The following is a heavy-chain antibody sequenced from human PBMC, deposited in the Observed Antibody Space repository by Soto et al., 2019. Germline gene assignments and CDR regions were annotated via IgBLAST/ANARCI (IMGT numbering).Heavy chain of an antibody. CDR1: GGTFSSYA. J-gene: IGHJ5*02. V-gene: IGHV1-69*13. CDR3: ARDNYYDFWSGYYTGWFDP. Sequence: SVKVSCKASGGTFSSYAISWVRQAPGQGLEWMGGIIPIFGTANYAQKFQGRVTITADESTSTPYMELSSLRSEDTAVYYCARDNYYDFWSGYYTGWFDPWGQGTLVTVSS. CDR2: IIPIFGTA. D-gene: IGHD3-3*01.